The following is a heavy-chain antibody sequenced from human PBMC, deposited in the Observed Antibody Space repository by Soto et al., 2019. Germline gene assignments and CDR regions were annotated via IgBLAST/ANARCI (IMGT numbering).Heavy chain of an antibody. CDR2: ISWDSRSV. D-gene: IGHD6-6*01. CDR3: ATDSIRRSFSRSSTRARDAFDI. Sequence: EVHLVESGGGLVQPGGSLRLSCAVSGFTFEDYAMHWVRQAPGKGLEWVSGISWDSRSVAYADSVKGRFTISRDNAENSLHLQMNRLRAEDTAVYYCATDSIRRSFSRSSTRARDAFDIWGQGTMVTVSS. CDR1: GFTFEDYA. J-gene: IGHJ3*02. V-gene: IGHV3-9*01.